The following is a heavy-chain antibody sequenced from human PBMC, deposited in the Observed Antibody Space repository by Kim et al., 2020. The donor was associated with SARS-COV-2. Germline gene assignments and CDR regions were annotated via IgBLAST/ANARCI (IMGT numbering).Heavy chain of an antibody. CDR2: INPNSGNT. CDR1: GYTFSGYY. D-gene: IGHD6-19*01. Sequence: ASVKVSCRASGYTFSGYYIHWVRQAPGQGLEWVGRINPNSGNTNYAQNFQGRVTMTRDTSISTTYMELSRLTSDDTGVFYCARVGYISGWVAFDTWGQGTMVTVSS. CDR3: ARVGYISGWVAFDT. V-gene: IGHV1-2*05. J-gene: IGHJ3*02.